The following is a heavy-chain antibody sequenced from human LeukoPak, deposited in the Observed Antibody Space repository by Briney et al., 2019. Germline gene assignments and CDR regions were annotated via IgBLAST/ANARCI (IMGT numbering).Heavy chain of an antibody. Sequence: PGGSLRLSCAASGFTFSNHEMNWVRQAPGKGLEWVSYISNSGGTTYYADSAKGRFTISRDNAKDSLYLQMNSLRAEDTALYFCARRFDYWGQGTLVTVSS. J-gene: IGHJ4*02. CDR3: ARRFDY. CDR1: GFTFSNHE. CDR2: ISNSGGTT. V-gene: IGHV3-48*03. D-gene: IGHD3-10*01.